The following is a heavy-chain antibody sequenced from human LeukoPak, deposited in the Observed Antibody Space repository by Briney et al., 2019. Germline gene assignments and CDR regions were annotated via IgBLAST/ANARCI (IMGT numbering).Heavy chain of an antibody. CDR1: GGSISSGGYY. J-gene: IGHJ3*02. CDR2: IYYSGST. D-gene: IGHD3-22*01. CDR3: ARATGLFGFSGAFDI. V-gene: IGHV4-31*03. Sequence: PSETLSLTCTVPGGSISSGGYYWSWIRQHPGKGLEWIGYIYYSGSTYYNPSLKSRVTISVDTSKNQFSLKLSSVTAADTAVYYCARATGLFGFSGAFDIWGQGTMVTVSS.